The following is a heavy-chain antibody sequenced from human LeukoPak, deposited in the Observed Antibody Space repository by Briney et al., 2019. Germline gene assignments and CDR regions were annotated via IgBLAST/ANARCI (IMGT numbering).Heavy chain of an antibody. V-gene: IGHV3-73*01. J-gene: IGHJ4*02. CDR1: GFTFSGSA. CDR3: TRRGSYQFDGDY. Sequence: GRSLRLSCAASGFTFSGSAMHWVRQASGKGLEWVGRIRSKANSCATAYAASVKGRFTISRDDSKNTAYLQMNSLKTEDTAVYYCTRRGSYQFDGDYWGQGTLVTVSS. D-gene: IGHD1-26*01. CDR2: IRSKANSCAT.